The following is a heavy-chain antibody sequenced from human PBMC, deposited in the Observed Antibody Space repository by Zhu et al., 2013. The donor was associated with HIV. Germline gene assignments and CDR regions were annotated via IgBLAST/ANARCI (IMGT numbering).Heavy chain of an antibody. V-gene: IGHV1-2*02. CDR2: INTNSGAT. CDR3: ARGSSSSASLDY. J-gene: IGHJ4*02. CDR1: DYTFINYA. D-gene: IGHD2-2*01. Sequence: QVHLVQSGAEVKKPGASVKVSCKGSDYTFINYAITWVRQAPGQGLEWMGWINTNSGATNYAQTFQGRFTMTRDASVTTAYMEVRRLTSDDMAVYYCARGSSSSASLDYWGQGTLLTVSS.